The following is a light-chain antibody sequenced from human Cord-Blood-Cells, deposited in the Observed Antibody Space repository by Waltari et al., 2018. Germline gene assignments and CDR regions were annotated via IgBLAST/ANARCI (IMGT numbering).Light chain of an antibody. J-gene: IGLJ1*01. CDR2: EDN. Sequence: PHSVSESPGKTVTISCTRSSGSIASNYVQSYQQRSGSSPTTVIYEDNQRHSGVPDRFSGSIDSSSNSASLTSSGLKTDDEADYYCQSYDSSNHYVFGTGTKVTVL. CDR1: SGSIASNY. V-gene: IGLV6-57*01. CDR3: QSYDSSNHYV.